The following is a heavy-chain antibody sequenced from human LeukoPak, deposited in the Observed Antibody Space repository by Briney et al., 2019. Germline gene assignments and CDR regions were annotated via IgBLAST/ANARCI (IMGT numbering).Heavy chain of an antibody. CDR2: ISAYNGNT. CDR1: GGTFSSYA. Sequence: ASVKVSCKASGGTFSSYAISWVRQAPGQGLEWMGWISAYNGNTNYAQKLQGRVTMTTDTSTSTAYMELRSLRSDDTAVYYCARDPPYCSSTSCSFPFDYWGQGTLVTVSS. CDR3: ARDPPYCSSTSCSFPFDY. D-gene: IGHD2-2*01. J-gene: IGHJ4*02. V-gene: IGHV1-18*01.